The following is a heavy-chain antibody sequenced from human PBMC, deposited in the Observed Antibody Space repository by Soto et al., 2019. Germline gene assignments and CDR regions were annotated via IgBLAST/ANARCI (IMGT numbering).Heavy chain of an antibody. D-gene: IGHD3-3*01. CDR1: GGSISSGDYY. J-gene: IGHJ6*02. V-gene: IGHV4-30-4*01. Sequence: PSETLSLTCTVSGGSISSGDYYWSWIRQPPGKGLEWIGYIYYSGSTYYNPSLKSRVTISVDTSKNQFSLKLSSVTAADTAVYYCASDTPSGYSPYYYYGMDVWGQGTTVTVSS. CDR3: ASDTPSGYSPYYYYGMDV. CDR2: IYYSGST.